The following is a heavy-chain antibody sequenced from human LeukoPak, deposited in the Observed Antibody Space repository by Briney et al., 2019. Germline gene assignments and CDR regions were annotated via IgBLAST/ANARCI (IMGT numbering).Heavy chain of an antibody. CDR2: IYYSGST. D-gene: IGHD1-26*01. Sequence: PSETLSLTCTVSGRSISIGDYDWGWIRQPPGKGLEWFGDIYYSGSTYYNPCLESRSTISVDTYKKQFSLKMSTVTAADTAVYYCARESGELNITNYYYYGMDVWGQGTTVTVSS. J-gene: IGHJ6*02. V-gene: IGHV4-30-4*01. CDR1: GRSISIGDYD. CDR3: ARESGELNITNYYYYGMDV.